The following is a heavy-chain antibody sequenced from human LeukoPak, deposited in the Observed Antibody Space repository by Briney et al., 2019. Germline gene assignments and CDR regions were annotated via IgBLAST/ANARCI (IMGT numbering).Heavy chain of an antibody. CDR2: IWFDGSNE. CDR1: GFTLSNYG. CDR3: AREIGYGMDV. Sequence: GGSRRLSCAASGFTLSNYGMHWVRQAPGKGLEWVAVIWFDGSNEFYADSVKGRFTISRDNSKNTVSLQMNSLRAEDTALYYCAREIGYGMDVWGQGTTVTVSS. J-gene: IGHJ6*02. V-gene: IGHV3-33*01. D-gene: IGHD3-22*01.